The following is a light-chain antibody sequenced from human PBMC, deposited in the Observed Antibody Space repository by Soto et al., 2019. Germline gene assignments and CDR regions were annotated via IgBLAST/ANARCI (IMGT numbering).Light chain of an antibody. V-gene: IGLV2-23*02. J-gene: IGLJ3*02. Sequence: QSALTQPASVSGSPGQSITISCTGTSSDVGSYNLVSWYQQHPGKAPKLMIYEVSKRPSGVSNRFSGSKSGNTASLTISVLQAEDEADYYCCSYAGSSTLWVFGGGTKVTVL. CDR2: EVS. CDR3: CSYAGSSTLWV. CDR1: SSDVGSYNL.